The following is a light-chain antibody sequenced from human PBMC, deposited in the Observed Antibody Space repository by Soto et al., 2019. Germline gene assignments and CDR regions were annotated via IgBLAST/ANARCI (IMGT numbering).Light chain of an antibody. CDR2: AAS. CDR1: QSISSY. Sequence: DIQMTQSPSSLSASVGDRVTITCRASQSISSYLNWYQQKPGKAPKLLIYAASSLQSGVPSRFSGSGSGTDFTLNISSLQPEDFATYYCQQSYSTLFTFGGRTKVQIK. J-gene: IGKJ4*01. V-gene: IGKV1-39*01. CDR3: QQSYSTLFT.